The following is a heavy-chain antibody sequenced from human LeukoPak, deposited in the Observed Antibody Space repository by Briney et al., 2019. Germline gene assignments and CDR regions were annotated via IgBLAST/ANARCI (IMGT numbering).Heavy chain of an antibody. Sequence: SETLSLTCTVSSGSISSYYWNWIRQPPWKGLEWLGYIYYSGSTKYNTSLKSRVTISVDTSKNQFSLYLSSVTAADTAVYYCARHREYYYDSSGSFDYWGQGTLVTVSS. V-gene: IGHV4-59*01. CDR2: IYYSGST. J-gene: IGHJ4*02. D-gene: IGHD3-22*01. CDR3: ARHREYYYDSSGSFDY. CDR1: SGSISSYY.